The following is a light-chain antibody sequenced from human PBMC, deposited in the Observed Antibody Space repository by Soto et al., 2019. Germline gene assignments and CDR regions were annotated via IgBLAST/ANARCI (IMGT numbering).Light chain of an antibody. CDR2: EVS. V-gene: IGLV2-14*01. CDR3: SSYTTSSTVV. J-gene: IGLJ2*01. Sequence: QSVLTQPASVSGSPGQSITISCTGTSSDVGAYGYVSWYQQHPGKAPKLMIYEVSYRPSGVSNRFSGSKSGNAASLTISVLQAEDEADYYCSSYTTSSTVVFGGGTKLTVL. CDR1: SSDVGAYGY.